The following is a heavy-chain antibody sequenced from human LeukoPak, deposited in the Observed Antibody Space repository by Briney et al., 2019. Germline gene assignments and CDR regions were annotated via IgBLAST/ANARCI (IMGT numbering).Heavy chain of an antibody. CDR1: GFTVSTNY. J-gene: IGHJ4*02. CDR2: IYSGGNT. V-gene: IGHV3-66*01. Sequence: PGGSLRLSCAASGFTVSTNYMSWVRQAPGKGLEWVSLIYSGGNTYYADSVKGRFTISRDNAKNSVFLQMNSLRAEDTATYYCARYTGYYEYWGQGTLVTVSA. CDR3: ARYTGYYEY. D-gene: IGHD2-21*01.